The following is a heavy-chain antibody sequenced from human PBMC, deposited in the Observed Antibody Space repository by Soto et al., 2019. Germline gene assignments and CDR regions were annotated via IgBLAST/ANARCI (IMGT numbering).Heavy chain of an antibody. V-gene: IGHV4-34*01. J-gene: IGHJ5*02. D-gene: IGHD2-2*01. CDR2: INHSGST. Sequence: PSETLSLTCAVYGGSFSGYYWSWIRQPPGKGLEWIGEINHSGSTNYNPSLKSRVTISVDTSKNQFSLKLSSVTAADTAVYYCARMGEVVPAIDWFDPWGQGTLVTVSS. CDR1: GGSFSGYY. CDR3: ARMGEVVPAIDWFDP.